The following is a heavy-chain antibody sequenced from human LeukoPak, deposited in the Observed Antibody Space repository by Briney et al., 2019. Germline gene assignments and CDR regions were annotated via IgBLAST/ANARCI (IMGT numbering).Heavy chain of an antibody. D-gene: IGHD3-22*01. J-gene: IGHJ4*02. Sequence: SETLSLTCTVSGGSISSSSYYWGWIRQPPGKGLEWIGSIYYSGSTYYNPSLKSRVTISVDTSKNQFSLKLSSVTAADTAAYYCARLPRRYYYDSSGYYYWGQGTLVTVSS. CDR1: GGSISSSSYY. V-gene: IGHV4-39*01. CDR3: ARLPRRYYYDSSGYYY. CDR2: IYYSGST.